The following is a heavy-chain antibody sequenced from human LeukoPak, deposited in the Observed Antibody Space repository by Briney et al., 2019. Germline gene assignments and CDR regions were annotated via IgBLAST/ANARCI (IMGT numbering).Heavy chain of an antibody. CDR1: GFTFSSYD. CDR2: IATAGDT. CDR3: ARGRSHGYNFLPYDY. Sequence: GGSLRLSCAAAGFTFSSYDMHWVRQATGKGLEWVSAIATAGDTYYPGSVKGRFTISRENAKNSLYLQMNSLRAGDTAVYYCARGRSHGYNFLPYDYWGQGTLVTVSS. J-gene: IGHJ4*02. V-gene: IGHV3-13*01. D-gene: IGHD5-24*01.